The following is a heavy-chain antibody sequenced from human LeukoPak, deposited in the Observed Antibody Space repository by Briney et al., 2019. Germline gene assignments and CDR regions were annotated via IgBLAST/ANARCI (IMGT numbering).Heavy chain of an antibody. CDR2: MNIDGSEK. Sequence: GGSLRLSCAASGFTSSSYWMGWVRQAPGKRLEWVANMNIDGSEKYYADSAKGRFTISRDNARNSVYLQMNSLRVEDTAVYYCARDPVEWELLLDYWGQGTLVTVSS. D-gene: IGHD1-26*01. CDR3: ARDPVEWELLLDY. CDR1: GFTSSSYW. J-gene: IGHJ4*02. V-gene: IGHV3-7*01.